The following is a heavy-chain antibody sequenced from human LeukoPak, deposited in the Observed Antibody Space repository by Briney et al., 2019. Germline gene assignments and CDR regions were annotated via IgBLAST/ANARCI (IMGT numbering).Heavy chain of an antibody. CDR3: ARTLWELPNNFDY. CDR2: IYYSGST. D-gene: IGHD1-26*01. CDR1: GGSISSSSYY. V-gene: IGHV4-39*01. J-gene: IGHJ4*02. Sequence: SETLSLTCTVSGGSISSSSYYWGWIRQPPGKGLEWIGSIYYSGSTYYNPSLKRRVTISVDTSKNQFSLKLSSVTAADTAVYYCARTLWELPNNFDYWGQGTLVTVSS.